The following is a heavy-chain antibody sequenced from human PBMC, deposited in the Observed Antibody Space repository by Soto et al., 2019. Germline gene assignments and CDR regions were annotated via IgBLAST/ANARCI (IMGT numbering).Heavy chain of an antibody. CDR1: GYTFTSYD. CDR3: ARGVDGHTWSLY. J-gene: IGHJ4*02. Sequence: GASLKVSCKASGYTFTSYDINWVRQATGQGLEWMGWMNPNSGNTGYAQKFQGRVTMTRNTSISTAYMELSSLRSEDTAVYYCARGVDGHTWSLYWGQGTLVPVSS. D-gene: IGHD6-19*01. V-gene: IGHV1-8*01. CDR2: MNPNSGNT.